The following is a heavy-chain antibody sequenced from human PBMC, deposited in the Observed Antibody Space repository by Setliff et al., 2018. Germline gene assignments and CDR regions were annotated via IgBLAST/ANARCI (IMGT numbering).Heavy chain of an antibody. CDR1: GDPMSSRRYY. D-gene: IGHD1-1*01. V-gene: IGHV4-61*10. J-gene: IGHJ5*02. Sequence: SETLSLTCTVSGDPMSSRRYYWAWIRQPAGKGLEWIGYISDSGSTNYNPSLKNRVTILMDTSKTQFSLKLTSVTAADTAVYFCAREGTPGPTNGNWFDPWGQGALVTVSS. CDR2: ISDSGST. CDR3: AREGTPGPTNGNWFDP.